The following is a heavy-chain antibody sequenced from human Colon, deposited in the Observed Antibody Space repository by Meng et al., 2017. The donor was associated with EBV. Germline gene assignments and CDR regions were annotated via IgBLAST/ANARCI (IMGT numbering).Heavy chain of an antibody. Sequence: QVAGEDWCTVWLTASQSLSLPHAVSAGFLSGYYWSWLRQAPGKGLEWIGEINQSGSTKFNPSLESRVSISVDTSENQVSLKLTSVTAADTAVYYCARRTTVNLRSFDSWGQGTLVTVSS. CDR1: AGFLSGYY. D-gene: IGHD4-17*01. V-gene: IGHV4-34*01. CDR2: INQSGST. CDR3: ARRTTVNLRSFDS. J-gene: IGHJ4*02.